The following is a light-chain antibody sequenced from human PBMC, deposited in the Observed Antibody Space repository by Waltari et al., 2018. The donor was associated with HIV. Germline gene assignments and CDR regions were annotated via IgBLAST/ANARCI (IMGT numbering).Light chain of an antibody. J-gene: IGKJ3*01. V-gene: IGKV1-5*03. Sequence: DIQMTQSPSTLSASVGDRVTITCRASQSVRTWLAWYQQKPGKAPKLLIYKASSLETGVPSRFSGGGSGTEFSLTISSLQPDDFATYYCQQSHTITFGPGTRVDIK. CDR3: QQSHTIT. CDR1: QSVRTW. CDR2: KAS.